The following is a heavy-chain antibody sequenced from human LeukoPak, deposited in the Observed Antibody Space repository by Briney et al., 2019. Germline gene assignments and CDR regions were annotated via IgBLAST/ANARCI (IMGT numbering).Heavy chain of an antibody. CDR1: GGSFSGYY. J-gene: IGHJ4*02. Sequence: SETLSLTCAVYGGSFSGYYWGWIRQPPGKGLEWIGSIYYSGSTYYNPSLKSRVTISVDTSKNQFSLKLSSVTAADTAVYYCASTLTGYSSGWVDYWGQGTLVTVSS. CDR2: IYYSGST. D-gene: IGHD6-19*01. CDR3: ASTLTGYSSGWVDY. V-gene: IGHV4-39*01.